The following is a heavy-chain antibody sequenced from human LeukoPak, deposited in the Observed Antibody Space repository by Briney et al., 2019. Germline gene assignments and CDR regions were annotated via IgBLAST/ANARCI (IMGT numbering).Heavy chain of an antibody. D-gene: IGHD4-17*01. V-gene: IGHV3-21*01. CDR1: GFTSSSYS. CDR3: ARGHTAVTRHFDF. J-gene: IGHJ4*02. Sequence: GGSLRLSCAASGFTSSSYSMNWVRQAPGKGLEWVSIISSGSSAIFSADALKGRFTISRDDAKNLLYLDMNSLRAEDTAVYYCARGHTAVTRHFDFWGQGTLVTVSS. CDR2: ISSGSSAI.